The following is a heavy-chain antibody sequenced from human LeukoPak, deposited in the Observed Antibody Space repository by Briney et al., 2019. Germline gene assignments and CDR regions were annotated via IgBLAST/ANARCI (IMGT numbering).Heavy chain of an antibody. CDR1: GGSISSGGYY. D-gene: IGHD3-3*01. J-gene: IGHJ4*02. CDR3: ARVSSRFLEWLPLHY. CDR2: IYYSGST. V-gene: IGHV4-31*03. Sequence: SETLSLTCTVSGGSISSGGYYWSWIRQHPGEGLEWIGYIYYSGSTYYNPSLKSRVTISVDTSKNQFSLKLSSATAADTAVYYCARVSSRFLEWLPLHYWGQGTLVTVSS.